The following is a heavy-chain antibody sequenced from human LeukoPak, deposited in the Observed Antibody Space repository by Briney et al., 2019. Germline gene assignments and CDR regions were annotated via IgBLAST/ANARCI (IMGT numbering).Heavy chain of an antibody. CDR1: GFTFRSYG. Sequence: GGSLRLSCAASGFTFRSYGMHWVRQAPGKGLEWVAVISYDGSNKYYADSVKGRFTISRDNSKNTLYLQMNSLRAEDTAVYYCAKDYCSGGSCYSTLDYWGQGTLVTVSS. CDR2: ISYDGSNK. CDR3: AKDYCSGGSCYSTLDY. J-gene: IGHJ4*02. V-gene: IGHV3-30*18. D-gene: IGHD2-15*01.